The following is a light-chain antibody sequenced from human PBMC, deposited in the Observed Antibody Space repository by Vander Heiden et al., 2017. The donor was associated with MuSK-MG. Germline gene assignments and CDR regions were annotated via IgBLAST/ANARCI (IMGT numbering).Light chain of an antibody. CDR3: HQDNNWPRT. V-gene: IGKV3-15*01. Sequence: EIMMTQSPATLSVSPGERATLSCRASQSVNTNLAWYQQKPGQAPRLLIYGASTGATGIPARFSGSGSGTEFTLTISSLQSEDFAVYYCHQDNNWPRTFGQGTKVEIK. CDR2: GAS. J-gene: IGKJ1*01. CDR1: QSVNTN.